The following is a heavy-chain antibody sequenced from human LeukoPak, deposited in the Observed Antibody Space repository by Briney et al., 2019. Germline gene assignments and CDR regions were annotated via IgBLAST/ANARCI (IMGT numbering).Heavy chain of an antibody. CDR1: GGSISSNNYY. CDR2: IHYSGRI. D-gene: IGHD5-18*01. V-gene: IGHV4-39*01. J-gene: IGHJ4*02. CDR3: ARLQLWFSGVDY. Sequence: SETLSLTCTVSGGSISSNNYYWGCIRQPPGKGLEWVGAIHYSGRIYYNPSLKSRITISVDTSKNQFSLKLNSVTAADTAVYYCARLQLWFSGVDYWGQGTLVTVSS.